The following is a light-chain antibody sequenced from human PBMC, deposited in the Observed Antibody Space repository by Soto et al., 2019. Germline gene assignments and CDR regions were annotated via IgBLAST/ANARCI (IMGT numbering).Light chain of an antibody. CDR3: QQYSSYET. CDR2: VAS. CDR1: QGIDNW. V-gene: IGKV1D-16*01. J-gene: IGKJ1*01. Sequence: DIQMTQSPSSVSASVGDRVTITCRASQGIDNWLAWYQQKPGKAPKLLIYVASNLQSGVQPRFSGSGSGTEFTLTIRSLQPDDFATYYCQQYSSYETFGQGTKVDIK.